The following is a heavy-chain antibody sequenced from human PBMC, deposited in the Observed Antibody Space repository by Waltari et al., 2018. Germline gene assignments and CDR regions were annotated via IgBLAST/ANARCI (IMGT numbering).Heavy chain of an antibody. Sequence: QLQLQESGPGLVKPSETLSLTCTVSGGSISSSSYYWGWIRQPPGKGLEWIGGIYYSGSPYYNPSLKCRVSISVDTYKNQFSLKLGSVTAADTAVYYYASVATTIFGVVITYYFDYWGQGTLVTVSS. CDR1: GGSISSSSYY. V-gene: IGHV4-39*01. CDR3: ASVATTIFGVVITYYFDY. CDR2: IYYSGSP. J-gene: IGHJ4*02. D-gene: IGHD3-3*01.